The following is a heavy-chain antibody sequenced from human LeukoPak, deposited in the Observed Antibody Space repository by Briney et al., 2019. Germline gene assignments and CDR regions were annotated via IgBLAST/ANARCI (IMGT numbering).Heavy chain of an antibody. Sequence: ASVKVSCKTSGNTFIGFYMHWVRQAPGQGLEWMGWIHPNSGGTKYAQKFQGRVTMTRDTSISTVYMELRSLRSDDTAVYYCAGPGRDYYYYYHMDVWGKGTTVTVSS. J-gene: IGHJ6*03. CDR3: AGPGRDYYYYYHMDV. CDR2: IHPNSGGT. V-gene: IGHV1-2*02. CDR1: GNTFIGFY.